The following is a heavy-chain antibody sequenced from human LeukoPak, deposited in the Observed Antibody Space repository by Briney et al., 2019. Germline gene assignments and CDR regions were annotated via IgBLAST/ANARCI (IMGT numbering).Heavy chain of an antibody. Sequence: PSETPSLTCAVYGGSFSGYYWSWIRQPPGKGLEWIGEINHSGSTNYNPSLKSRVTISVDTSKNQFSLKLSSVTAADTAVYYCARAYPYSSSLRYNWFDPWGQGTLVTVSS. CDR3: ARAYPYSSSLRYNWFDP. CDR1: GGSFSGYY. J-gene: IGHJ5*02. CDR2: INHSGST. V-gene: IGHV4-34*01. D-gene: IGHD6-6*01.